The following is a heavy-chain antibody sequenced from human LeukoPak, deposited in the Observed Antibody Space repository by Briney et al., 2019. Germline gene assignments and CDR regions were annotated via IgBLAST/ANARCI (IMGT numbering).Heavy chain of an antibody. Sequence: TLSLTCTVSGGSISSGAYYWSWIRQHPGKGLEWIGYIYYSGSTYYNPSLKSRVTISVDTSKNQFSLKLTSVTAADTAVYYCARDLDSSGFDLWGRGTLVTVSS. CDR2: IYYSGST. D-gene: IGHD3-22*01. J-gene: IGHJ2*01. CDR3: ARDLDSSGFDL. CDR1: GGSISSGAYY. V-gene: IGHV4-31*03.